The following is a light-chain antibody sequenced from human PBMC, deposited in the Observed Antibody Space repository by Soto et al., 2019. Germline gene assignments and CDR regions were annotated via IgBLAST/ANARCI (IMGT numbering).Light chain of an antibody. Sequence: SALPQPPSVSGSPGQSVTISCTGTSSDVGSYNRVSWYQQPPGTAPKLMIYEVSNRPSGVPDRFSGSRSGNTASLTISGLQPEDEADYYCNSYTSSSTYVFGTGTKVTVL. CDR3: NSYTSSSTYV. V-gene: IGLV2-18*02. CDR1: SSDVGSYNR. CDR2: EVS. J-gene: IGLJ1*01.